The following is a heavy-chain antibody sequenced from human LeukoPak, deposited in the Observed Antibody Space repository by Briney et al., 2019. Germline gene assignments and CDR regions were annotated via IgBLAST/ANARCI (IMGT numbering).Heavy chain of an antibody. Sequence: GGSLRLSCEASGFTLSSYWMSWVRQAPGIGLEWVANIKHDGSERYYVDSVKGRFTISRDNAKNSLYLQMNSLRAEDTAVYFCAGSAGWARYFDYWGQGTLVTVSS. J-gene: IGHJ4*02. CDR3: AGSAGWARYFDY. V-gene: IGHV3-7*05. D-gene: IGHD6-19*01. CDR2: IKHDGSER. CDR1: GFTLSSYW.